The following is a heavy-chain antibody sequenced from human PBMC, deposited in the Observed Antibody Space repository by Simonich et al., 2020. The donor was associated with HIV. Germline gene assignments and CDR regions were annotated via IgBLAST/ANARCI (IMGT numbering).Heavy chain of an antibody. CDR2: IRPYGGNT. Sequence: QVQLVQSGAEVKKPGSSVKVSCKASGGTFSSYAISWVRQAPGQGLEWMGWIRPYGGNTNYSQNLQGRVTMTTDTSTSTAYMELRSLRSDDTAVYYCARGNPWFDYWGQGTLVTVSS. CDR1: GGTFSSYA. D-gene: IGHD1-1*01. CDR3: ARGNPWFDY. J-gene: IGHJ4*02. V-gene: IGHV1-18*01.